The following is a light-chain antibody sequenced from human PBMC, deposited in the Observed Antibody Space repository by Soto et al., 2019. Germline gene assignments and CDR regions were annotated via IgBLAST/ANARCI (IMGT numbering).Light chain of an antibody. J-gene: IGKJ1*01. V-gene: IGKV3-20*01. CDR3: QQYGSSPWT. Sequence: EIVLMQSPGTLPLSPGERATLSCRASQSVSSSYLAWYQQKPGQAPRPLIYGASSRAIGIPDRFSGSGSGTDFTLTISRLEPEDFAVYYCQQYGSSPWTFGQGTKVDIK. CDR2: GAS. CDR1: QSVSSSY.